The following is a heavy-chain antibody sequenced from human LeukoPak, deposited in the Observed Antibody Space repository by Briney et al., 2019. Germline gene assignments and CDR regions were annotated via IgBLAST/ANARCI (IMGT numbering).Heavy chain of an antibody. CDR2: IRSKAYGGTT. CDR3: TRRGNSSSWPSHFDY. V-gene: IGHV3-49*03. CDR1: GFTFGDYA. Sequence: GGSLRLSCTASGFTFGDYAMSWFRQAPGKGLEWVGFIRSKAYGGTTEYAASVKGRFTVSRDDSKSIAYLQMNSLKTEDTAVYYCTRRGNSSSWPSHFDYWGQGTLVTVSS. D-gene: IGHD6-13*01. J-gene: IGHJ4*02.